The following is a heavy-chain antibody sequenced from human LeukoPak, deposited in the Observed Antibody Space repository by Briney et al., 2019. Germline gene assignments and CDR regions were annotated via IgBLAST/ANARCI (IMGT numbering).Heavy chain of an antibody. CDR2: IYDSGST. J-gene: IGHJ4*02. CDR3: ARRGADYGDSYYFDY. CDR1: GGSIRSSYYY. V-gene: IGHV4-39*01. D-gene: IGHD4-17*01. Sequence: SETLSLTCTVSGGSIRSSYYYWGWIRQPPGKGLEWIGSIYDSGSTYYNPSLKSRVTISVDTSKNQFSLKLSSVTAADTAVYYCARRGADYGDSYYFDYWGQGTLVTVSS.